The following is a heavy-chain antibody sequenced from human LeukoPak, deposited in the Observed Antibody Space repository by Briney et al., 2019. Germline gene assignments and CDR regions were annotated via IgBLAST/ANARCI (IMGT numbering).Heavy chain of an antibody. Sequence: GRSLRLSCAASGFTFSSYAMHWVRQAPGKGLEWVAVISYDGSNKYYADSVKGRFTISRDNSKNSLYLQMNSLRAEDTAVYYCARDIGVYGMDVWGQGTTVTVSS. CDR2: ISYDGSNK. V-gene: IGHV3-30-3*01. J-gene: IGHJ6*02. D-gene: IGHD3-3*01. CDR3: ARDIGVYGMDV. CDR1: GFTFSSYA.